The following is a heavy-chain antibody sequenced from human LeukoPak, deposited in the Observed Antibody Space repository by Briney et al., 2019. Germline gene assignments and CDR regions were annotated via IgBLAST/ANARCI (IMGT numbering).Heavy chain of an antibody. CDR3: AKEEVPNDY. CDR1: GFTFSRSA. CDR2: ISISGETT. V-gene: IGHV3-23*01. J-gene: IGHJ4*02. Sequence: TGGSLRLSCEVSGFTFSRSAMIWVRQAPGKGLEWVSGISISGETTYYADSVQGRFTISRDNSKNTVYLQMFSLRVEDTAVYYCAKEEVPNDYWGQGILVTVSS.